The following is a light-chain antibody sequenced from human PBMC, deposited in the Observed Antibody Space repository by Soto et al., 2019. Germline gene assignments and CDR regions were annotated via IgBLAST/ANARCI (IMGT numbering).Light chain of an antibody. CDR2: AAS. Sequence: DIQVTRCPSTLSASVGYRVTITCRASQSISSWLAWYQQKPGKAPKLLIYAASSLQSGVPSRFSGSGSGTDFTLTISSLQPEDFATYYCQQSYSIPSTFGQGTKVDIK. V-gene: IGKV1-39*01. CDR1: QSISSW. J-gene: IGKJ1*01. CDR3: QQSYSIPST.